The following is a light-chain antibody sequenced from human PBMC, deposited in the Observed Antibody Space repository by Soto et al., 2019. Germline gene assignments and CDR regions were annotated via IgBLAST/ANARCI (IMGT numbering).Light chain of an antibody. J-gene: IGKJ2*01. CDR3: QQRSDCTPYT. Sequence: DTVLTQSTATLSLSPGERATLSCRASQSVSSSLAWYQQKPGQAPRLLIYDTSTRATGIPARFSGSVSGTDLTLTSRSIEPEYIAVYYCQQRSDCTPYTFGQETNMAIK. CDR1: QSVSSS. CDR2: DTS. V-gene: IGKV3-11*01.